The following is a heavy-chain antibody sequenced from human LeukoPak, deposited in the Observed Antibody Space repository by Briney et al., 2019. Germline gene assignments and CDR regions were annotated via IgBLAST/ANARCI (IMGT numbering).Heavy chain of an antibody. J-gene: IGHJ4*02. V-gene: IGHV4-4*07. Sequence: SETLSLTCTVSGGSFSDYYWSWIRQPAGKGLEWIGRIYASGNTNYNPSLKSRVTISVDTSKRQFSLKLSSVTAADTAVYYCARATGYSNGWLDYWGQGTLVTVSS. CDR2: IYASGNT. CDR3: ARATGYSNGWLDY. CDR1: GGSFSDYY. D-gene: IGHD6-19*01.